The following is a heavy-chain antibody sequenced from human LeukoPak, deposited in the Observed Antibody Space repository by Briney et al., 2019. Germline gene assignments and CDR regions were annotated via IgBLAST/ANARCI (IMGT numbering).Heavy chain of an antibody. J-gene: IGHJ4*02. CDR1: GFTVSSSD. Sequence: GGSLRLSCAASGFTVSSSDMIWVRQAPGKGLEWVSIIYSGGLPYYADSVRGRFTISRDNSKNALFLQMNSLRAEDTAVYFCARDPHYSGSGSYSYWGQGTLVTVSS. CDR3: ARDPHYSGSGSYSY. CDR2: IYSGGLP. D-gene: IGHD3-10*01. V-gene: IGHV3-53*01.